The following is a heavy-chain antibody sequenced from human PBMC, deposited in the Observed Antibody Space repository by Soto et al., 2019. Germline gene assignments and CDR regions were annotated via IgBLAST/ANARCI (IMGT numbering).Heavy chain of an antibody. CDR3: ARSGRYVHFDS. V-gene: IGHV3-72*01. CDR2: RRNRAKNYDT. J-gene: IGHJ4*02. CDR1: GFTFSEHY. Sequence: EVQLVESGGGLVQPGGSLRLSCAASGFTFSEHYMDWVRLAPGKGLEWIGRRRNRAKNYDTQYAASVRGRVTISRDDSKNSLFLQLNSLKTEDTSVYFCARSGRYVHFDSWGQGTQVTVSS. D-gene: IGHD1-26*01.